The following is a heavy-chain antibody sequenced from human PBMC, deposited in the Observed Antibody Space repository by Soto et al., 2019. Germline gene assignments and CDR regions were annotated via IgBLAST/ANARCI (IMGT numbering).Heavy chain of an antibody. V-gene: IGHV4-59*01. D-gene: IGHD6-13*01. CDR1: GGSISSYY. Sequence: QVQLQESGPGLVKPSETLSLTCTVSGGSISSYYWSWIRQPPGKGLEWIGYISYRGSTNYSPSLKSRVSISADTSKNQFSLTLSSVTAADTAVYYCARRIAAAGTSDSYGLDVWGQGTTVSVSS. J-gene: IGHJ6*02. CDR3: ARRIAAAGTSDSYGLDV. CDR2: ISYRGST.